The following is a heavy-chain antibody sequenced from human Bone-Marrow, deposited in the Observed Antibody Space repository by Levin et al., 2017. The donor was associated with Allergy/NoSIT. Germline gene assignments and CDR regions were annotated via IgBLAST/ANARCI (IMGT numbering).Heavy chain of an antibody. CDR2: INGNGGST. CDR3: ARDSGLNRGYFDY. J-gene: IGHJ4*02. D-gene: IGHD3-10*01. CDR1: GFTFSSYY. V-gene: IGHV3-64*01. Sequence: LSLTCAASGFTFSSYYMHWVRQAPGKGLEYISSINGNGGSTYYANSMKGRFYISRDNSKNTLYLQMGSLSPEDMAVYYCARDSGLNRGYFDYWGQGALITVSS.